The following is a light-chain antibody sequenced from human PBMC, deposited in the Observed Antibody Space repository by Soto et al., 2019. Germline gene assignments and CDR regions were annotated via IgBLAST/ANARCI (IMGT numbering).Light chain of an antibody. CDR2: GAS. CDR1: QSVSSSY. Sequence: EIVLTQSPGTLSLSPGERATLSCRASQSVSSSYLAWYQQKPGQAPRLLIYGASSRATGIPDRFSGSGSGTDFTLTISRLEPEDFAVYYCQQYGSSQTFGXGX. J-gene: IGKJ1*01. V-gene: IGKV3-20*01. CDR3: QQYGSSQT.